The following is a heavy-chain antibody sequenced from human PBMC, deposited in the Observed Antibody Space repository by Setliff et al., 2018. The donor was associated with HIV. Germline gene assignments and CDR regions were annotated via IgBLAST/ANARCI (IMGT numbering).Heavy chain of an antibody. CDR2: IYTGGRT. V-gene: IGHV4-4*07. J-gene: IGHJ4*02. Sequence: PSETLSLTCTVSDDSISSNYWSWIRQSAGKVLEWVGRIYTGGRTNYNPSLKGRVTMSVDTSKNQFSLNLSSVTAADTAVYYCARDRMPMASWVPDKWGQGTLVTVSS. D-gene: IGHD2-2*01. CDR3: ARDRMPMASWVPDK. CDR1: DDSISSNY.